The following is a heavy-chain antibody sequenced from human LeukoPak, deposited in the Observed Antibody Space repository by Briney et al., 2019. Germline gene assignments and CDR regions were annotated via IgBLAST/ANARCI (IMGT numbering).Heavy chain of an antibody. J-gene: IGHJ4*02. CDR1: GGTFSSYA. CDR3: ARDSYAGGNYFDY. D-gene: IGHD2-15*01. CDR2: IIPIFGTA. V-gene: IGHV1-69*05. Sequence: ASVKVSCEASGGTFSSYAISWVRQAPGQGLEWMGRIIPIFGTANYAQKFQGRVTITTDESTSTAYMELSSLRSEDTAVYYCARDSYAGGNYFDYWGQGTLVTVSS.